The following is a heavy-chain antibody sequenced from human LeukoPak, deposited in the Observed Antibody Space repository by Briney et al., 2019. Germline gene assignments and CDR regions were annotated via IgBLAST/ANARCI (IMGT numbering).Heavy chain of an antibody. CDR2: IIPIFGTA. V-gene: IGHV1-69*13. D-gene: IGHD3-3*01. CDR1: GYTFTSYD. Sequence: ASVKVSCKASGYTFTSYDINWVRQAPGQGLEWMGGIIPIFGTANYAQKFQGRVTITADESTSTAYMELSSLRSEDTAVYYCARTREAIFGVVPLHDAFDIWGQGTMVTVSS. CDR3: ARTREAIFGVVPLHDAFDI. J-gene: IGHJ3*02.